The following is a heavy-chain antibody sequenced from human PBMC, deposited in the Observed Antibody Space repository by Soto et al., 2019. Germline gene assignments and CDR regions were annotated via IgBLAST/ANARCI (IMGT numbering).Heavy chain of an antibody. J-gene: IGHJ4*02. CDR3: ARGLTMGALPSHFHY. CDR2: LYHTGST. Sequence: SETLSLTCTVSGDSISRGGTSWSWIRQTQGKGLEWIGYLYHTGSTFYNPSLKSRVTISGDRSKNQFSLKLSSVTAADTAVYYCARGLTMGALPSHFHYWGQGTQVTVSS. CDR1: GDSISRGGTS. V-gene: IGHV4-30-2*01. D-gene: IGHD3-16*02.